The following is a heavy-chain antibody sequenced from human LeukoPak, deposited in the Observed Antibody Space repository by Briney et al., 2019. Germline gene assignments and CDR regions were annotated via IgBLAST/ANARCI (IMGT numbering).Heavy chain of an antibody. D-gene: IGHD6-13*01. CDR1: GGSISSYY. V-gene: IGHV4-59*01. CDR3: ARVRYSSSWYYFDY. CDR2: LYYSGST. J-gene: IGHJ4*02. Sequence: PSETLSLTCTVSGGSISSYYWSWIRQPPGKGLEWIGYLYYSGSTNYNPSLKSRVTISVDTSKNQFSLKLSSVTAADTAVYYCARVRYSSSWYYFDYWGQGTLVTVSS.